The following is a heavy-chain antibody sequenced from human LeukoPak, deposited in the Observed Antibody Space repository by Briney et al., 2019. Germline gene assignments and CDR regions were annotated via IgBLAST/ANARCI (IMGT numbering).Heavy chain of an antibody. Sequence: SETLSLTCTVSGGSISSYYWSWIRQPPGKGLEWIGYIYYSGSTNYNPSLKSRVTISVDRSKNQFSLKLSSVTAADTAVYYCARAVLAVAGTTKYYFDYWVQGTLVTVSS. D-gene: IGHD6-19*01. CDR2: IYYSGST. J-gene: IGHJ4*02. CDR3: ARAVLAVAGTTKYYFDY. CDR1: GGSISSYY. V-gene: IGHV4-59*12.